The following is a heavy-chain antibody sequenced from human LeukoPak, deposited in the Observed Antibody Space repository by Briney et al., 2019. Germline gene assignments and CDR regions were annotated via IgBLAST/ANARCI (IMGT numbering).Heavy chain of an antibody. CDR2: FYHSGST. CDR1: GYSISSGYY. CDR3: ARWVYGSGINWFDP. V-gene: IGHV4-38-2*02. D-gene: IGHD3-10*01. Sequence: SETLSLTCTVSGYSISSGYYWGWIRQPPGKGLEWIGSFYHSGSTYYNPSLKSRVTISVDTSKNQFSLKLSSVTAADTAVYYCARWVYGSGINWFDPWGQGTLVTVSS. J-gene: IGHJ5*02.